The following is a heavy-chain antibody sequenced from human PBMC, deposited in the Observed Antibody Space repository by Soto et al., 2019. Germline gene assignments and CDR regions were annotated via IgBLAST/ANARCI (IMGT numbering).Heavy chain of an antibody. CDR2: FDPEDGET. D-gene: IGHD2-15*01. Sequence: GKGLEWMGGFDPEDGETIYAQKFQGRVTMTEDTSTDTAYMELSSLRSEDTAVYYCATLLSGYCSGGSCYYPSDTYYQYGLDVWGQGPSVT. V-gene: IGHV1-24*01. CDR3: ATLLSGYCSGGSCYYPSDTYYQYGLDV. J-gene: IGHJ6*02.